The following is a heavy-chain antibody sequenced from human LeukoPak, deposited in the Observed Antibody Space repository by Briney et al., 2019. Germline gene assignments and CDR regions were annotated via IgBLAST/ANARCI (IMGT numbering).Heavy chain of an antibody. CDR1: GFTFSSYG. CDR3: AKDHRRITIFGVVIPSGNYYYYGMDV. Sequence: GGSLRLSCAASGFTFSSYGMHWVRQAPGKGLEWVAVISYDGSNKYHADSVKGRFTISRDNSKNTLYLQMNSLRAEDTAVYYCAKDHRRITIFGVVIPSGNYYYYGMDVWGQGTTVTVSS. J-gene: IGHJ6*02. D-gene: IGHD3-3*01. V-gene: IGHV3-30*18. CDR2: ISYDGSNK.